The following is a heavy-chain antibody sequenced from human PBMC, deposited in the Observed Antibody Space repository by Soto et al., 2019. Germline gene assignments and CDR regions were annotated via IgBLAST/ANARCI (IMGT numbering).Heavy chain of an antibody. CDR2: SYYSGST. CDR1: GGSISSSSYY. J-gene: IGHJ4*02. Sequence: QLQLQESGPGLVKPSETLSLTCTVSGGSISSSSYYWGWIRQPPGKGLEWIGSSYYSGSTYYNPSLKSRITLAVDTSKNQFSLKLSSVTAADTAVDYCAKSTVAYYFDYWGQGTLVTVSS. CDR3: AKSTVAYYFDY. V-gene: IGHV4-39*01. D-gene: IGHD4-4*01.